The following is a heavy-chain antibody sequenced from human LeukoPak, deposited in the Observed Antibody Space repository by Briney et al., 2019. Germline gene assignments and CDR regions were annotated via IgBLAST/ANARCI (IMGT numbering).Heavy chain of an antibody. J-gene: IGHJ3*02. D-gene: IGHD4-23*01. CDR1: GYTFTAYY. Sequence: ASVKVSCKASGYTFTAYYIHWVRQAPGQGLEWMGWINPNSGGTNYALKFRGRVTMTRDTSISTASMELSRLISDDTAVYHCARPQDHGGNVENFNIWGQGTMVTVSS. CDR3: ARPQDHGGNVENFNI. CDR2: INPNSGGT. V-gene: IGHV1-2*02.